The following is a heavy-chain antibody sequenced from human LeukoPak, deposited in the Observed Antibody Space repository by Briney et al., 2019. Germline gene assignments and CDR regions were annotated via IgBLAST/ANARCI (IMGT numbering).Heavy chain of an antibody. CDR3: AKDAGTWGYGYYFDN. Sequence: GGSLRLSCAASGFTFSSYGMHWVRQAPGKGLEWVAVISHDGSDKYYADSVKGRFTISRDNSKNTLYLQMNSLRPEDTAVYYCAKDAGTWGYGYYFDNWGQGALVIVSS. CDR2: ISHDGSDK. CDR1: GFTFSSYG. J-gene: IGHJ4*02. D-gene: IGHD3-10*01. V-gene: IGHV3-30*18.